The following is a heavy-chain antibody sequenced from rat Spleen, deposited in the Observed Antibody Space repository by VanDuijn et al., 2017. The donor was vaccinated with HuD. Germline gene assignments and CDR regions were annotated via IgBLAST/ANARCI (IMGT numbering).Heavy chain of an antibody. CDR3: TTDGYYDY. Sequence: EVQLVESGGGLVQPGRSTKLSCAASGFTFSHYDMAWVRQTPKKGLEWVAFLSYDGSKTFYRDSVKGRFTISRDNAKSSLYLQMDSLRSEDTATYYCTTDGYYDYWGQGVMVTVSS. V-gene: IGHV5-20*01. CDR1: GFTFSHYD. J-gene: IGHJ2*01. CDR2: LSYDGSKT.